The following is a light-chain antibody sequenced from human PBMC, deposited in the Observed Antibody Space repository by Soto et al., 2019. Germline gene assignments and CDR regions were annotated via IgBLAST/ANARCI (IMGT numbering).Light chain of an antibody. J-gene: IGLJ1*01. CDR3: SSYTSSSSLI. V-gene: IGLV2-14*01. CDR2: EVS. Sequence: QSALTQPASVSGSPGQSITISCTGTSSDVGGYNYVSWYQQPPGTAPKLMIYEVSNRPSGISDRFSGSKSGNTASLTISGLQAEDEADYYCSSYTSSSSLIFGPGTKLTVL. CDR1: SSDVGGYNY.